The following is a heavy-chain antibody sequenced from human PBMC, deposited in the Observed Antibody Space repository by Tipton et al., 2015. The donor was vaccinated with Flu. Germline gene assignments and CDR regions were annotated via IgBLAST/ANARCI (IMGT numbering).Heavy chain of an antibody. CDR2: VYYSGGT. V-gene: IGHV4-31*03. CDR3: AKDHGGSYDRPS. D-gene: IGHD1-26*01. CDR1: GGSTSSGGYY. Sequence: TLSLTCTVSGGSTSSGGYYWTWIRQHPGKGLEWIGYVYYSGGTYYNPSLKSRLTISIDRSKNQFFLSLRSVTAADTAVYYCAKDHGGSYDRPSWGQGTLVTVSS. J-gene: IGHJ5*02.